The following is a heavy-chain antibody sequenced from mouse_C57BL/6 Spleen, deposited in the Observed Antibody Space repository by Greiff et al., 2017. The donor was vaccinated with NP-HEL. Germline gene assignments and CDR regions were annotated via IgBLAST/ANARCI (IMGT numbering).Heavy chain of an antibody. V-gene: IGHV1-80*01. J-gene: IGHJ2*01. Sequence: QVQLQQSGAELVKPGASVKISCKASGYAFSSYWMNWVKQRPGKGLEWIGQIYPGDGDTNYNGKFKGKATLTADKSSSTAYMQLSSLTSEDSAVYFCARRSLYYGSSQYYFDYWGQGTTLTVSS. CDR3: ARRSLYYGSSQYYFDY. CDR1: GYAFSSYW. D-gene: IGHD1-1*01. CDR2: IYPGDGDT.